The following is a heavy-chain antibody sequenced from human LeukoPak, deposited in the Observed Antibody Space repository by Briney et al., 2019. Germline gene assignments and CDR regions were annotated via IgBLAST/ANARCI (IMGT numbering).Heavy chain of an antibody. CDR1: GGSFSGYY. Sequence: SETLSLTCAVYGGSFSGYYWSWIRQPPGKGLEWIGEINHSGSTNYNPSLKSRVTISVDTSKNQFSLQLSSVTAADTAVYYCARRPYYYGSGRGYYMDVWGKGTTVTISS. V-gene: IGHV4-34*01. CDR3: ARRPYYYGSGRGYYMDV. D-gene: IGHD3-10*01. CDR2: INHSGST. J-gene: IGHJ6*03.